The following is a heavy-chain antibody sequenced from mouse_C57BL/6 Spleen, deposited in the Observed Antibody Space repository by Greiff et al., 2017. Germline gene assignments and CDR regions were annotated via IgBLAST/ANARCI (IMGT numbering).Heavy chain of an antibody. Sequence: EVNLVESGGGLVKPGGSLKLSCAASGFTFSDYGMHWVRQAPEKGLEWVAYISSGSSTIYYADTVKGRFTISRDNAKNTLFLQMTSLRSEDTAMYYCARTDYGSSPYYFDYWGQGTTLTVSS. D-gene: IGHD1-1*01. J-gene: IGHJ2*01. CDR1: GFTFSDYG. CDR2: ISSGSSTI. CDR3: ARTDYGSSPYYFDY. V-gene: IGHV5-17*01.